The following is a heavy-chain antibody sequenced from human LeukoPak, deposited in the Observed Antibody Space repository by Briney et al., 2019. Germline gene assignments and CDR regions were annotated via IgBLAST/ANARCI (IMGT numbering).Heavy chain of an antibody. J-gene: IGHJ4*02. D-gene: IGHD3-10*01. CDR1: GFTFSSYA. V-gene: IGHV3-23*01. Sequence: PGGSLRLSCAASGFTFSSYAMSWVRQAPGKGLEWVSAICGSGGSTYYADSVKGRFTISRDNSKNTLYLQMNSLRAEDTAVYYCAKDQDYYGSGSSSQFDYWGQGTLVTVSS. CDR3: AKDQDYYGSGSSSQFDY. CDR2: ICGSGGST.